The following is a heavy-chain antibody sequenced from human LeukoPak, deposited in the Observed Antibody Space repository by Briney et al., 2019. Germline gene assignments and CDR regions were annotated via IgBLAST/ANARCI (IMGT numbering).Heavy chain of an antibody. Sequence: PSETLSLTCTVSGGSISSYYWSWIRQPAGKGLEWIGRIYTSGGTNYNPSLKSRVTMSVDTSKNQFSLKLSSVTAADTAVYYCARDLGYDSSGYYGGDAFDIWGQGTMVTVSS. D-gene: IGHD3-22*01. J-gene: IGHJ3*02. CDR1: GGSISSYY. V-gene: IGHV4-4*07. CDR3: ARDLGYDSSGYYGGDAFDI. CDR2: IYTSGGT.